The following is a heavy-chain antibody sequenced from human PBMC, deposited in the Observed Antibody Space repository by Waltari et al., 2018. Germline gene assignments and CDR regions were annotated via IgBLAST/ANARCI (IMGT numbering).Heavy chain of an antibody. CDR1: GYTFTGYY. Sequence: QVQLVQSGAEVKKPGASVKVSCKASGYTFTGYYMHWVRQAPGQGLEWMGWINPKSGGTNYAQKFQGRVTMTRDTSISTAYMELSRLRSDDTAVYYCARQRDYGVSDAFDIWGQGTMVTVSS. J-gene: IGHJ3*02. CDR3: ARQRDYGVSDAFDI. V-gene: IGHV1-2*02. D-gene: IGHD4-17*01. CDR2: INPKSGGT.